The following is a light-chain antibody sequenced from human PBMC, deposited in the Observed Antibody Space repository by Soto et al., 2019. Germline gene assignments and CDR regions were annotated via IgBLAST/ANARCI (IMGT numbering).Light chain of an antibody. CDR1: QAISTY. J-gene: IGKJ2*01. CDR2: AAS. Sequence: DIQMTQSPSFLSASVGDRVTITCRASQAISTYLNWYQQKPGKAPKLLIYAASSLQSGAPSRFSGSASGTDFTLTISSMEPEDFATYSCQQSYTLPPQYTFVQGTKLEIK. CDR3: QQSYTLPPQYT. V-gene: IGKV1-39*01.